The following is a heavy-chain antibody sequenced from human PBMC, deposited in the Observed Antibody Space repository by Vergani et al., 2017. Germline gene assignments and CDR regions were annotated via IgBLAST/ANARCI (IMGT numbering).Heavy chain of an antibody. CDR3: AGVVGFLTGRAFDP. CDR1: GYTFTSYG. Sequence: QVQLVQSGAEVKKPGASVKVSCKASGYTFTSYGISWVRQAPGQGLEWMGWISGYNGNTNFAQRLQGRVTMTTDTSKSTAYMELRSLRSDDTAVYYCAGVVGFLTGRAFDPWGQGTLVTVSS. D-gene: IGHD3-9*01. CDR2: ISGYNGNT. J-gene: IGHJ5*02. V-gene: IGHV1-18*01.